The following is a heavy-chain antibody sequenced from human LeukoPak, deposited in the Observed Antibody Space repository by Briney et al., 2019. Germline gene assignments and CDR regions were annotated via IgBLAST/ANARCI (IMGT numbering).Heavy chain of an antibody. D-gene: IGHD4-17*01. V-gene: IGHV3-33*08. CDR2: IWYDGSNK. CDR1: GFTFSRDA. CDR3: ARGGRTTWHGMDV. J-gene: IGHJ6*02. Sequence: PGGSQRLSCAASGFTFSRDAMGWDRQAPGKGLEWVAVIWYDGSNKNYADSVKGRFTISRDNSKNTLYLQMNSLRAEDTAVYYCARGGRTTWHGMDVWGQGTTGTVSS.